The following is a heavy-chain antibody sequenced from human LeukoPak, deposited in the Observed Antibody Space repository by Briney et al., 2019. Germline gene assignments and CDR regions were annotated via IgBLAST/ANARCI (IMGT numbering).Heavy chain of an antibody. CDR3: SGGMGRGVIVNQFHP. J-gene: IGHJ5*02. CDR2: IIPIFGIA. CDR1: GGTFSSYA. Sequence: SVKVSCKASGGTFSSYAISWVRQAPGQGLEWMGRIIPIFGIANYAQKFQGRVTITADKSTSTAYMELSSLRSEDAAVYYCSGGMGRGVIVNQFHPWGQGTLVTVSS. D-gene: IGHD3-10*01. V-gene: IGHV1-69*04.